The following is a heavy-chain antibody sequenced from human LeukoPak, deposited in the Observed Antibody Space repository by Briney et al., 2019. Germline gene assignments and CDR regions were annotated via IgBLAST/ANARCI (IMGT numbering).Heavy chain of an antibody. CDR2: ISWNSGSI. J-gene: IGHJ4*02. D-gene: IGHD6-19*01. Sequence: GGSLRLSCAASGFTFDDYAMHWVRQAPGKGLEWVSGISWNSGSIGYADSVKGRFTISRDNAKNSLYLQMNSLRAEDTALYYCVKEGSGWSPSGWGQGTLVTVSS. CDR1: GFTFDDYA. V-gene: IGHV3-9*01. CDR3: VKEGSGWSPSG.